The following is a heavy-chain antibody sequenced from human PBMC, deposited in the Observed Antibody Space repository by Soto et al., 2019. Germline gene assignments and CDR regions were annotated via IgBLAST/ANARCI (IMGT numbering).Heavy chain of an antibody. D-gene: IGHD1-7*01. CDR3: ASELELRLGHGGWFDP. J-gene: IGHJ5*02. V-gene: IGHV4-30-2*01. Sequence: QLQLQESGSGLVNPTQTLSLTCAVSGGSINSGGFSWSWIRQPPGKGLEWIGYIYHTGSTHFNPSLQTRVTISMDRSKNPFSLKLNSLTAADTAVYHWASELELRLGHGGWFDPWGQGTLVTVSS. CDR2: IYHTGST. CDR1: GGSINSGGFS.